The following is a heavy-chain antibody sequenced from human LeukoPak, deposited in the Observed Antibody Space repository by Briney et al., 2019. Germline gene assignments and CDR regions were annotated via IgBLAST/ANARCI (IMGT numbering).Heavy chain of an antibody. Sequence: GGSLRLSCAASGLTFSDSWMNWVRQAPGKGLEWVANIKEDGSDKYYVDSVKGRFTISRDNAKNSLYLQMNSLRAEDTAVYYCARDRWGYSYGGDWGQGTLVTVSS. V-gene: IGHV3-7*01. J-gene: IGHJ4*02. CDR1: GLTFSDSW. CDR3: ARDRWGYSYGGD. D-gene: IGHD5-18*01. CDR2: IKEDGSDK.